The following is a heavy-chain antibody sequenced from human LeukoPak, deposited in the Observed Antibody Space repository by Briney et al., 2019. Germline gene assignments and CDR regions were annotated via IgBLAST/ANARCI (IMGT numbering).Heavy chain of an antibody. CDR2: ISNDGSTE. CDR1: GFAFGTFA. Sequence: GGSLRLSCAASGFAFGTFALHWVRQAPGKGLEWVAVISNDGSTEKSADSVKGRFTISRDNTKNTLYLQMNSLRAEDTAVYYCARDGEAGPYIYSFGYMDYWGQGTLVTVSS. J-gene: IGHJ4*02. CDR3: ARDGEAGPYIYSFGYMDY. D-gene: IGHD3-10*01. V-gene: IGHV3-30-3*01.